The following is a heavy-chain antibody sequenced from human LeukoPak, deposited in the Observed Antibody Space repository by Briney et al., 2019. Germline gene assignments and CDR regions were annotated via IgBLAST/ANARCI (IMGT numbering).Heavy chain of an antibody. CDR2: IIPIFGTA. CDR3: ARVGGAARHPFDY. Sequence: GASVKVSCKASGYTFTHYGFSWVRQAPGQGLEWMGGIIPIFGTANYAQKFQGRVTITADESTSTAYMELSSLRSEDTAVYYCARVGGAARHPFDYWGQGTLVTVSS. CDR1: GYTFTHYG. V-gene: IGHV1-69*13. J-gene: IGHJ4*02. D-gene: IGHD6-13*01.